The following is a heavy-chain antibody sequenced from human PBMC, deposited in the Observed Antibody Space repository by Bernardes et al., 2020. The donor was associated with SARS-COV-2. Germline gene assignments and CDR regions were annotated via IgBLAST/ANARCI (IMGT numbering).Heavy chain of an antibody. D-gene: IGHD5-18*01. V-gene: IGHV4-61*02. CDR1: GGSISSGSYY. J-gene: IGHJ4*02. CDR2: IYTSGST. CDR3: ARGYSYGFYYFDY. Sequence: SESLSLTCTVSGGSISSGSYYWIWLLQPAGKGLEWIVRIYTSGSTNYNPALKSRVTISVDTSKNQFSLKLSSVTAADTVMYYCARGYSYGFYYFDYWGQGTLVTVSS.